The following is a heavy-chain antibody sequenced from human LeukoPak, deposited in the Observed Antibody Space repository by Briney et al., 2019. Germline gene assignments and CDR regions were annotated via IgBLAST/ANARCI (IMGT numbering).Heavy chain of an antibody. CDR3: ARESRWNSGTLSR. V-gene: IGHV4-39*07. Sequence: SSETLSLTCTVSGNSISSSSYYWVWIRQPPGKGLEWIGSINYYGKTYYNPSVKSRVTISVDTSKNQFSLMVRSVTAADTAVYYCARESRWNSGTLSRWGQGTLVTVSS. CDR1: GNSISSSSYY. J-gene: IGHJ4*02. CDR2: INYYGKT. D-gene: IGHD2-2*01.